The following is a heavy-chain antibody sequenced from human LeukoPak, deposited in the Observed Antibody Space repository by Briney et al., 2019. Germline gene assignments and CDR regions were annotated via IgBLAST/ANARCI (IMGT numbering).Heavy chain of an antibody. CDR1: GFTVSSNY. J-gene: IGHJ3*02. Sequence: PGGSLRLSCAASGFTVSSNYMSWVRQAPGKGLGWVSVIYSGGSTYYADTVKGRFTISRDNSKNTLYLQMNSLRAEDTAVYYCAKELTSIPANDAFDIWGQGTMVTVSS. V-gene: IGHV3-53*01. D-gene: IGHD2-21*01. CDR2: IYSGGST. CDR3: AKELTSIPANDAFDI.